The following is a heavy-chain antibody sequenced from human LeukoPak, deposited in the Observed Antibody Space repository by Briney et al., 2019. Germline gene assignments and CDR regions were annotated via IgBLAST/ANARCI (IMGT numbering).Heavy chain of an antibody. V-gene: IGHV1-2*02. CDR2: INPNSGGT. CDR3: AREYNNYYGSGSYDDYYYYYYMDV. J-gene: IGHJ6*03. D-gene: IGHD3-10*01. Sequence: GASVKVSCKASGYTFTGYYMHWVRQAPGQGLEWMGWINPNSGGTNYAQKFQGRVTMTRDTSISTAYMELSRLRSDDTAVYYCAREYNNYYGSGSYDDYYYYYYMDVWGKGTTVTISS. CDR1: GYTFTGYY.